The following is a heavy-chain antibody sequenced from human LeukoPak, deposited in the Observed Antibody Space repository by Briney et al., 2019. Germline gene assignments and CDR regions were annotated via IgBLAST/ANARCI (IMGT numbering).Heavy chain of an antibody. D-gene: IGHD4-17*01. V-gene: IGHV3-30*02. CDR2: IRYDGSNK. Sequence: GGPLRLSCAASGFTFSSYEMNWVRQAPGKGLEWVAFIRYDGSNKYYADSVKGRFTISRDNSKNTLYLQMNSLRAEDTAVYYCAKVGQRYDYGDYVGLDYWGQGTLVTVSS. CDR3: AKVGQRYDYGDYVGLDY. CDR1: GFTFSSYE. J-gene: IGHJ4*02.